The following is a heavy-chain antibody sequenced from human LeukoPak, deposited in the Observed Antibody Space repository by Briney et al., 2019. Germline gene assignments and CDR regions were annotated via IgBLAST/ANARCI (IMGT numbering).Heavy chain of an antibody. Sequence: QSGGSLRLSCAASGFTFSSSAMHWVRQAPGKGLEWVAFISHDGSNEYYADSVKGRFTISRDSSKNTLYLQMNSLRAEDTAVYYCARGHYDILTGYYGGYWDYWGQGTLVTVSS. CDR1: GFTFSSSA. CDR2: ISHDGSNE. V-gene: IGHV3-30*14. D-gene: IGHD3-9*01. CDR3: ARGHYDILTGYYGGYWDY. J-gene: IGHJ4*02.